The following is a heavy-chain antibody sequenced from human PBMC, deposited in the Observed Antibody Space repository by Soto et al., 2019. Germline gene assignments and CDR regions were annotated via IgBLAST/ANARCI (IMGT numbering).Heavy chain of an antibody. V-gene: IGHV1-18*01. D-gene: IGHD3-9*01. CDR2: ISAYNGNT. J-gene: IGHJ6*02. Sequence: GASVKVSCKASGYTFTSYGISWVRQAPGQGLEWMGWISAYNGNTNYAQKLQGRVTMTTDTSTSTAYMELRSLRSDDTAVYYCAREAGEYDILTGYYRYYYGMDVWGQGTTVTVSS. CDR1: GYTFTSYG. CDR3: AREAGEYDILTGYYRYYYGMDV.